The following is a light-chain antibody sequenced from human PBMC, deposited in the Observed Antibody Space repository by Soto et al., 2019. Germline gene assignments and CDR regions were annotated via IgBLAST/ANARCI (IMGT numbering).Light chain of an antibody. CDR2: EVR. J-gene: IGLJ2*01. CDR1: SSDIGYYNY. CDR3: SSYTTTTNLL. Sequence: QSVLTQPASVSGSPGQSITISCTGTSSDIGYYNYVSWYQHHPAKAPKLIIYEVRNRPSGVSNRFSGSKSGNTASLTISGLQADDEADYYCSSYTTTTNLLFGGGTQLTVL. V-gene: IGLV2-14*01.